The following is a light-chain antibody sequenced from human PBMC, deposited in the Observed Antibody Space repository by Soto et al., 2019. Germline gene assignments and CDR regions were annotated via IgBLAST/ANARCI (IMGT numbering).Light chain of an antibody. J-gene: IGLJ3*02. CDR3: CSYAGSYKVV. CDR2: DVS. V-gene: IGLV2-11*01. Sequence: QSVLTQPRSVSGSPGQSVTISCTGTSSDVGGYNYVSWYQQHPGKAPQLMIYDVSKRPSGVPDRFSGSMSGNTASLTISGLQAEDEAGYYCCSYAGSYKVVFGGGTQLTVL. CDR1: SSDVGGYNY.